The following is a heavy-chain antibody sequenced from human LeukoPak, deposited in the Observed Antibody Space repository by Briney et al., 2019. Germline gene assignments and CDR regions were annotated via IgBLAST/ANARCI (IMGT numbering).Heavy chain of an antibody. CDR2: IYYSGCT. J-gene: IGHJ4*02. CDR1: GGSISSGDYY. Sequence: SETLSLTCTVSGGSISSGDYYWSWIRQPPGKGLEWIGYIYYSGCTYYNPSLKSRVTISVDTSKNQFSLKLSSVTAADTAVYYCTREVVGATTPYFDYWGQGTLVTVSS. CDR3: TREVVGATTPYFDY. V-gene: IGHV4-30-4*01. D-gene: IGHD1-26*01.